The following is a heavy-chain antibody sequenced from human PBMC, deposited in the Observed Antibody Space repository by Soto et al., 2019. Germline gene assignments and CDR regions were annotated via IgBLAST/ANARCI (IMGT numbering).Heavy chain of an antibody. J-gene: IGHJ5*02. Sequence: HLVQSGPEVKKPGASITVSCKTSGDTFTNFVLSWVRQAPGQGLEWMGWIATYNSNRNYAQKFQGRLTLTTDTSTSTAYMELKSLRYDDTAVYYCATVLRGVVNWFDPWGQGTLVTVSS. CDR2: IATYNSNR. CDR3: ATVLRGVVNWFDP. CDR1: GDTFTNFV. D-gene: IGHD3-10*01. V-gene: IGHV1-18*01.